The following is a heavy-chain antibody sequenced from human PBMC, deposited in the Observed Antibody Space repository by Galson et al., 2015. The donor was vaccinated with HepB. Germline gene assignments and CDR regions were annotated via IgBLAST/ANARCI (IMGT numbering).Heavy chain of an antibody. CDR3: EKSGRTRFLDWVIIPLEY. V-gene: IGHV3-23*01. Sequence: SLRLSCAASGFTFSSYATSWVRQAPGKWLEWVSTLSGRDGAAEYADSVTGRFPMSPANSTTTWCLPITSLRAEDTATYYCEKSGRTRFLDWVIIPLEYWGQGALVTVSS. CDR2: LSGRDGAA. D-gene: IGHD3-3*01. CDR1: GFTFSSYA. J-gene: IGHJ4*02.